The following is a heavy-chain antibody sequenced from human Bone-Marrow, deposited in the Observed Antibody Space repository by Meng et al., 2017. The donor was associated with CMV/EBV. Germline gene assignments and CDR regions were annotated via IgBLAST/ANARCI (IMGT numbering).Heavy chain of an antibody. CDR3: ASGVETYGSGSYGY. Sequence: QVQLVQSGAEGKKPGASVKVSRKASGYTFTSYDINWVRQATGQGLEWMGWMNPNSGNTGYAQKFQGRVTMTRNTSISTAYMELSSLRSEDTAVYYCASGVETYGSGSYGYWGQGTLVTVSS. CDR2: MNPNSGNT. CDR1: GYTFTSYD. D-gene: IGHD3-10*01. V-gene: IGHV1-8*01. J-gene: IGHJ4*02.